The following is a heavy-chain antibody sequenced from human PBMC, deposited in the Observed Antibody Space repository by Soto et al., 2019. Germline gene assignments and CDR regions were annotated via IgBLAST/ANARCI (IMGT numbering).Heavy chain of an antibody. D-gene: IGHD3-3*01. J-gene: IGHJ4*02. V-gene: IGHV3-30*18. CDR3: AKDRVLPFFEWSTTHFDY. Sequence: GGSLRLSCAASGFTFSSYGMHWVRQAPGKGLEWVAVISYDGSNKYYADSVKGRFTISRDNSKNTLYLQMNSLRAEDTAVYYCAKDRVLPFFEWSTTHFDYWGQGTLVTVSS. CDR1: GFTFSSYG. CDR2: ISYDGSNK.